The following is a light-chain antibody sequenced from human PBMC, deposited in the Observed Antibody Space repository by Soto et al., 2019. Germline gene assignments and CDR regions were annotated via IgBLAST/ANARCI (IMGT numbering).Light chain of an antibody. V-gene: IGKV3-20*01. CDR2: GAY. Sequence: EIVLTQSPGTLSLSPGERATLSCRASQSVSSSYLAWYQQKPGQAPRLLIYGAYSRATGIPDRFSGSGSGTDFTLTISRLEPEDFAVYYSQQYGSSSMYTFGQGTKLEIK. CDR1: QSVSSSY. J-gene: IGKJ2*01. CDR3: QQYGSSSMYT.